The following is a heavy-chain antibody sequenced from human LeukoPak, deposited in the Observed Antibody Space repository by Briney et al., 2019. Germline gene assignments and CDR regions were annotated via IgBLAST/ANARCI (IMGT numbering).Heavy chain of an antibody. Sequence: PXGSLRLSCAASGFTFSDYYMSWIRQAPGKGLEWVSYISSSSSYTNYADSVKGRFTISRDNAKNSLYLQMNSLRAEDTAVYYCARVRSYGSYYFDYWGQGTLVTVSS. CDR2: ISSSSSYT. V-gene: IGHV3-11*06. J-gene: IGHJ4*02. CDR3: ARVRSYGSYYFDY. D-gene: IGHD5-18*01. CDR1: GFTFSDYY.